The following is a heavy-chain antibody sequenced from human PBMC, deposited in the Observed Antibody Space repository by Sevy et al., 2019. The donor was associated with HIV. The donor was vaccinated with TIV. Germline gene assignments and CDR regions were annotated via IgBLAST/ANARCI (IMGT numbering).Heavy chain of an antibody. J-gene: IGHJ5*02. CDR1: GFIFSSYG. V-gene: IGHV3-33*01. D-gene: IGHD6-13*01. CDR2: IWYDGSNK. Sequence: GGSLRLSCAASGFIFSSYGMNWVRQAPGKGLEWVAVIWYDGSNKYYADSVKGRFTISRDNSKNTLYLQMNSLRVEDMGVYYCASSRGGSSSGLLETWGQGTLVTVSS. CDR3: ASSRGGSSSGLLET.